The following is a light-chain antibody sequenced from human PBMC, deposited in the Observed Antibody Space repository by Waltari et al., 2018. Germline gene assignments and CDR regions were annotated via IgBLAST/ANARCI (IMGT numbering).Light chain of an antibody. J-gene: IGLJ1*01. Sequence: QSALTQPRSVSGPPGQSVTISCTGTSRDVGGSHFVSWFQQLPGSAPKLLIYDVSERPPGVPDRFSGSTSANTASLTISGLQAEDEADYYCCSYVDTYTYVFGPGTRVIVL. CDR2: DVS. V-gene: IGLV2-11*01. CDR3: CSYVDTYTYV. CDR1: SRDVGGSHF.